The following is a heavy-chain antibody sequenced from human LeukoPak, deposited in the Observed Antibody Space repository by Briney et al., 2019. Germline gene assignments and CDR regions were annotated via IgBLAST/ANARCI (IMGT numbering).Heavy chain of an antibody. V-gene: IGHV3-30*02. J-gene: IGHJ4*02. CDR3: AREWRVPVFSVWGTSAYSDY. Sequence: GGSLRLSCAASGFTFSSYGMHWVRQAPGKGLEWVAFIRYDGSNKYYADSVKGRFTISRDNAKNSLYLQMNSLRAEDTAVYYCAREWRVPVFSVWGTSAYSDYWGQGTLVTVSS. CDR2: IRYDGSNK. CDR1: GFTFSSYG. D-gene: IGHD3-16*01.